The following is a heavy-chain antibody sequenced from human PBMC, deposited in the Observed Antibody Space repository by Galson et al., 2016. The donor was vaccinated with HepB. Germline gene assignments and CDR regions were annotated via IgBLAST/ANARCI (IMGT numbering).Heavy chain of an antibody. CDR2: VHKSGYT. CDR3: AREYSSFDY. CDR1: GDSISSYY. J-gene: IGHJ4*03. V-gene: IGHV4-59*01. Sequence: SETLSLTCTVSGDSISSYYWHWIRLPTGKGLEWIGYVHKSGYTTYNPSLNGRVTISMDTSKNQFSLKLSSVTAADTAVYYCAREYSSFDYVGHGILVTVSS. D-gene: IGHD6-19*01.